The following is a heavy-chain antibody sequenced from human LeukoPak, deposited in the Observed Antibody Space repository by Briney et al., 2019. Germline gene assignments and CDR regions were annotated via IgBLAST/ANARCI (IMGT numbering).Heavy chain of an antibody. CDR2: INNGGVTI. D-gene: IGHD3-10*01. CDR1: GFTFSDYY. Sequence: PGGPLRLSCAAAGFTFSDYYMSWIRQAPGKGLEWVSYINNGGVTIYYADSVKGRFTVSRDNAKNSLYLQMNSLRAEDTAVYYCARDKPPLLWPVYFDYWGQGTLVTVSS. J-gene: IGHJ4*02. CDR3: ARDKPPLLWPVYFDY. V-gene: IGHV3-11*04.